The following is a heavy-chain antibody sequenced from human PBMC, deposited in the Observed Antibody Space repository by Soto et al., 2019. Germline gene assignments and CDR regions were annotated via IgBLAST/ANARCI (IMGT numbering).Heavy chain of an antibody. V-gene: IGHV4-30-2*01. CDR3: ARSPSGYYKGAEYLQY. J-gene: IGHJ1*01. Sequence: QLQVQESGPGLVKPSQTLSLICTVSDGSINRGGYSWSWIRQPPGKGLQWIGYLYHSGNTYYNPSLKSRVTISVDRSKNQVSLNLRSVTAADTAVYYCARSPSGYYKGAEYLQYWGQGTPVTVSS. CDR2: LYHSGNT. CDR1: DGSINRGGYS. D-gene: IGHD3-22*01.